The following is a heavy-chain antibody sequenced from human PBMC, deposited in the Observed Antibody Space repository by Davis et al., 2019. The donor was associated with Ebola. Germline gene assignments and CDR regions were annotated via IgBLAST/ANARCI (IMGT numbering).Heavy chain of an antibody. Sequence: GESLKISCAASGFTFSSYSMNWVRQAPGKGLEWVSSISSSSSYIYYADSVKGRFTISRDNAKNSLYLQMNSLRAEDTAVYYCARYCSGGSCYRDYWGQGTLVTVSS. J-gene: IGHJ4*02. D-gene: IGHD2-15*01. CDR3: ARYCSGGSCYRDY. V-gene: IGHV3-21*01. CDR1: GFTFSSYS. CDR2: ISSSSSYI.